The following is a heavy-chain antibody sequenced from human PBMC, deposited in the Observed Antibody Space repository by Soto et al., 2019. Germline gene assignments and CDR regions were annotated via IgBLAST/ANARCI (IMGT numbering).Heavy chain of an antibody. CDR1: GGSISSYY. D-gene: IGHD2-15*01. J-gene: IGHJ4*02. CDR2: IYYSGST. CDR3: ARLDLPIVWDY. Sequence: XXTLSLPCTVSGGSISSYYWGWIRQPPGKGLEWIGSIYYSGSTYYNPSLKSRVTISVDTSTHQFSLKLSSVTAADTAVYYCARLDLPIVWDYWGLGTLVTVSS. V-gene: IGHV4-59*05.